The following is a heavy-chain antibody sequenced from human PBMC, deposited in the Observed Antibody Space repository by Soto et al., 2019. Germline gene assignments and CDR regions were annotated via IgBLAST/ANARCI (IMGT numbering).Heavy chain of an antibody. D-gene: IGHD3-10*01. V-gene: IGHV1-8*01. Sequence: ASVKVSCKASGYTFTSYDINWVRQATGQRLEWMGWMNPSSGNTGYAQKFQGRVTMTRNTSASTAYMELSSLRSEDTAVYYCARDVSYYYGSGHAYDYWGQGTLVTVSS. CDR3: ARDVSYYYGSGHAYDY. J-gene: IGHJ4*02. CDR1: GYTFTSYD. CDR2: MNPSSGNT.